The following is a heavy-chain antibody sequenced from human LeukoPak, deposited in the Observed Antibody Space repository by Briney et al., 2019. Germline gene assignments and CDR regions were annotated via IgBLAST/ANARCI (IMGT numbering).Heavy chain of an antibody. CDR3: ARDRDSSGYYLGY. Sequence: PGGSLRLSCAASGFTFSSYAMHWVLQARGKGLEWVAVISYDGSNKYYADSVKGRFTISRDNSKNTLYLQMNSLRAEDTAVYYCARDRDSSGYYLGYWGQGTLVTVSS. CDR2: ISYDGSNK. V-gene: IGHV3-30*04. J-gene: IGHJ4*02. CDR1: GFTFSSYA. D-gene: IGHD3-22*01.